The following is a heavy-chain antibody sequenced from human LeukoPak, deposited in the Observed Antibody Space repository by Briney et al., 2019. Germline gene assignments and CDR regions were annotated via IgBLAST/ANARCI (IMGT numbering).Heavy chain of an antibody. V-gene: IGHV1-18*01. J-gene: IGHJ4*02. D-gene: IGHD1-26*01. CDR1: GYTFTNYG. CDR3: SVTRESFDY. Sequence: GASVKVSCKASGYTFTNYGISWVRQAPGQGLEWVGWISAYNGNTNSAQKFQGRVTMTTDTSTSTAYMELRSLTSDDTAVYYCSVTRESFDYWGQGTLVTVSS. CDR2: ISAYNGNT.